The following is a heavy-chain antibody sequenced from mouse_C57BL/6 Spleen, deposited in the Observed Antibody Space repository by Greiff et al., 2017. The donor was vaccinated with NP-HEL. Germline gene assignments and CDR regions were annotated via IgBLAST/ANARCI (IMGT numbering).Heavy chain of an antibody. Sequence: QVQLQQPGTELVKPGASVKLSCKASGYTFTSYWMHWVKQRPGQGLEWLGHITPSNGGTNYNEKFQSKATLTVDKSSSTAYMQLSSLTSEDSAVYYCARGEGLAWFAYWGQGTLVTVSA. CDR1: GYTFTSYW. CDR2: ITPSNGGT. J-gene: IGHJ3*01. V-gene: IGHV1-53*01. CDR3: ARGEGLAWFAY.